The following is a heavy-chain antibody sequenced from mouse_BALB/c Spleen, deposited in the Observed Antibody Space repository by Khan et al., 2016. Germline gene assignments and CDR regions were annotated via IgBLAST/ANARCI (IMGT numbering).Heavy chain of an antibody. CDR2: IDPANGNT. CDR1: GFSIKDTY. Sequence: VQLQQSGAELVKPGASVKLSCTASGFSIKDTYMHWVKQRPEQGLEWIGRIDPANGNTKYDPKFQGKATITADTSSTTAYLQLSSLTSEDTAVYYCARLRRGYAMDYWGQGTSVTVSS. V-gene: IGHV14-3*02. J-gene: IGHJ4*01. CDR3: ARLRRGYAMDY.